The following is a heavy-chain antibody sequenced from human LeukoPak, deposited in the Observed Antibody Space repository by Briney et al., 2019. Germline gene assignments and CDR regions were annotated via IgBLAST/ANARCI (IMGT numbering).Heavy chain of an antibody. D-gene: IGHD2-15*01. J-gene: IGHJ5*02. Sequence: PGGSLRLSCAASGFTFSDYWMGWVRQAPGKGLEWVANIKQDGSEKYYVDSVKGRFTISRDNAKNSLYLQMNSLRAEDMAVYYCARARYCSGGSCYGNWYDPWGQGTLVTVSS. CDR2: IKQDGSEK. CDR1: GFTFSDYW. CDR3: ARARYCSGGSCYGNWYDP. V-gene: IGHV3-7*01.